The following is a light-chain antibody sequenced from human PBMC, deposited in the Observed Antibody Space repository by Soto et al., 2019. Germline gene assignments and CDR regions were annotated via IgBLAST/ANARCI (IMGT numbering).Light chain of an antibody. V-gene: IGKV3D-11*02. CDR2: DAS. Sequence: ENVLSQSPATLSLYQGEGATLSCRASQSINTYLAWYQQKPGQAPRLLIYDASKRATGIPARFSGSGSGTNFTLTISSLEPEDFAVYYCQQRRSWQVTFGQGTLLEIK. CDR3: QQRRSWQVT. CDR1: QSINTY. J-gene: IGKJ5*01.